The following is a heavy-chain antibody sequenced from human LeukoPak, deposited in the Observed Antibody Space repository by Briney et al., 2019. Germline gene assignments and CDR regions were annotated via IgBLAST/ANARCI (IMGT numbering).Heavy chain of an antibody. CDR2: INWNGGST. J-gene: IGHJ3*02. Sequence: GGSLRLSCAASGFTFDDYGMSWVRQAPGKGLEWVSGINWNGGSTGYADSVKGRFTISRDNAKNSLYLQMNSLRAEDTALYYCARDPMTTVKDRAFDIWGQGTMVTVSP. V-gene: IGHV3-20*04. D-gene: IGHD4-17*01. CDR1: GFTFDDYG. CDR3: ARDPMTTVKDRAFDI.